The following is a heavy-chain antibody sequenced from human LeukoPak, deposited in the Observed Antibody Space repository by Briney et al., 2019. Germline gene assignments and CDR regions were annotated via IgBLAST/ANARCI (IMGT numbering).Heavy chain of an antibody. J-gene: IGHJ5*02. CDR2: IYYSGST. V-gene: IGHV4-59*01. CDR3: AREKTYYYDSSGYYLRWFDP. D-gene: IGHD3-22*01. CDR1: GGSISSYY. Sequence: SETLSLTCTVSGGSISSYYWSWIRQPPGKGLEWIGYIYYSGSTNYNPPLKSRVTISVDTSKNQFSLKLSSVTAADTAVYYCAREKTYYYDSSGYYLRWFDPWGQGTLVTVSS.